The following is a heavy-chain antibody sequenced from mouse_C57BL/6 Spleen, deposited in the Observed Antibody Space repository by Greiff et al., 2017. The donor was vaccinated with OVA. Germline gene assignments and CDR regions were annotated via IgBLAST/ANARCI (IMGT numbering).Heavy chain of an antibody. CDR1: GYSITSGYY. V-gene: IGHV3-6*01. J-gene: IGHJ4*01. CDR2: ISYDGSN. D-gene: IGHD1-1*01. CDR3: AFYYYGSSWDYYAMDY. Sequence: EVHLVESGPGLVKPSQSLSLTCSVTGYSITSGYYWNWIRQFPGNKLEWMGYISYDGSNNYNPSLKNRISITRDTSKNQFFLKLNSVTTEDTATYYCAFYYYGSSWDYYAMDYWGQGTSVTVSS.